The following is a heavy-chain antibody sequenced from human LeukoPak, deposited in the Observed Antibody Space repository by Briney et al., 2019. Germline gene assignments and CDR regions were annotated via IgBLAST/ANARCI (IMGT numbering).Heavy chain of an antibody. J-gene: IGHJ4*02. Sequence: SETLSLTCSVSGGSVSSDSYFWNWVRQPPGKGLEWIGYIYSSGSTNYNRSLKSRVTISLDTSKNQFSLKLSSVTAADTAVYYCARPLMVRGVIRFDYWGQGTLVTVSS. CDR2: IYSSGST. D-gene: IGHD3-10*01. V-gene: IGHV4-61*01. CDR1: GGSVSSDSYF. CDR3: ARPLMVRGVIRFDY.